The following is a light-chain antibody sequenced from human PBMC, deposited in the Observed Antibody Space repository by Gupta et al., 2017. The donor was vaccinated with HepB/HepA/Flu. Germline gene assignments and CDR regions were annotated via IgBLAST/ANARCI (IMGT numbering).Light chain of an antibody. CDR3: HLYGASPRT. Sequence: EIVLTQSSDTLPLSPGERVTLSCRASQSVSNSYLAWYQHKPGQAPRLLNYGTSIRATGIPDRFSGSGSGTDITLSISRLEPEDVAVYFCHLYGASPRTFGQGTKVEIK. CDR1: QSVSNSY. CDR2: GTS. J-gene: IGKJ1*01. V-gene: IGKV3-20*01.